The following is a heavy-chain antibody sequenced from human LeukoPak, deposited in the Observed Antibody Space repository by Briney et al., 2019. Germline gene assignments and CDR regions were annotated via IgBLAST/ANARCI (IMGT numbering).Heavy chain of an antibody. V-gene: IGHV1-69*05. D-gene: IGHD4-17*01. CDR2: IIPIFGTA. CDR3: ARASYGDYRFDP. Sequence: ASVKVSCKPSGGTFSSYAISWVRQAPGQGLEWMGGIIPIFGTANYAQKFQGRVTITTDESTSTAYMELSSLRSEDTAVYYCARASYGDYRFDPWGQGTLVTVSS. CDR1: GGTFSSYA. J-gene: IGHJ5*02.